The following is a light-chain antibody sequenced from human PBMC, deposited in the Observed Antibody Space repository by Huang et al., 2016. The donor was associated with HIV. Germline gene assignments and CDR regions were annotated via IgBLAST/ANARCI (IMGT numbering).Light chain of an antibody. CDR3: QQQWT. J-gene: IGKJ1*01. Sequence: DIQMTQSPSTLSALVGDRVTITCRTSQRISSWLAWYQQKPGEAPSLLSSKASNLESGVPSSFSGNGSVTEFTLTISGLQPDDLATYYCQQQWTFGQGTKVQIK. CDR2: KAS. CDR1: QRISSW. V-gene: IGKV1-5*03.